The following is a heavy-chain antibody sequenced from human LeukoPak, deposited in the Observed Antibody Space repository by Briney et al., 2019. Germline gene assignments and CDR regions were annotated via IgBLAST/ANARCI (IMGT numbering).Heavy chain of an antibody. CDR2: INPNSGGT. D-gene: IGHD2-15*01. V-gene: IGHV1-2*02. J-gene: IGHJ4*02. CDR3: ERESSPYVFDY. Sequence: GASVKLSCKASGYTFTGYYMHWARQAPGQGLEWMGWINPNSGGTNYAQNFQGRVTMTRDTSISTAYMELSGLRSDDTAIYDCERESSPYVFDYWGQGTLVTVSP. CDR1: GYTFTGYY.